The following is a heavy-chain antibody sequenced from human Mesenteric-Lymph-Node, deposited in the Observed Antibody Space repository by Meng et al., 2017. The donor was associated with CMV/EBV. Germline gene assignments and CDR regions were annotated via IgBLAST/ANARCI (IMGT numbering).Heavy chain of an antibody. CDR2: IIPILGIA. D-gene: IGHD3-16*01. CDR3: AREVPYDYVLGPRHY. J-gene: IGHJ4*02. V-gene: IGHV1-69*04. CDR1: GGTFSSYT. Sequence: SVKVSCKASGGTFSSYTISWVRQAPGQGLEWMGRIIPILGIANYAQKFQGRVTITADKSTSTAYMELSSLRSEDTAVYYCAREVPYDYVLGPRHYWGQGTLVTVSS.